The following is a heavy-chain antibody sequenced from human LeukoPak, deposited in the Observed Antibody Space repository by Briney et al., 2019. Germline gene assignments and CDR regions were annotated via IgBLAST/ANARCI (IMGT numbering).Heavy chain of an antibody. CDR1: GFTFSSYG. J-gene: IGHJ6*02. D-gene: IGHD2-2*01. CDR2: ISYDGSNK. V-gene: IGHV3-30*03. Sequence: GGSLRLSCAASGFTFSSYGMHWVRQAPGKGLEWVAVISYDGSNKYYADSVKGRFTISRDNSKNTLYLQMNSLRAEDTAVYYCARDRDCSSTSCFIKNYYYGMDVWGQGTTVTVSS. CDR3: ARDRDCSSTSCFIKNYYYGMDV.